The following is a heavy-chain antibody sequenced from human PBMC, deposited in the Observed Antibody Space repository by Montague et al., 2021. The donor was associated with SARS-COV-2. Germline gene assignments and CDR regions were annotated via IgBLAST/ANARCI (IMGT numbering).Heavy chain of an antibody. J-gene: IGHJ4*02. CDR1: GDSVFPNSAA. CDR3: AREGTVPGPRGIYFDD. CDR2: TYYRSKWYT. V-gene: IGHV6-1*01. D-gene: IGHD1-1*01. Sequence: CAISGDSVFPNSAAWSWIRQSPSGGLEWLGRTYYRSKWYTDYAPSVKTRITITPDTSNNQFSLHLNSVTPGDTAVYYCAREGTVPGPRGIYFDDWGQGTLVTVSS.